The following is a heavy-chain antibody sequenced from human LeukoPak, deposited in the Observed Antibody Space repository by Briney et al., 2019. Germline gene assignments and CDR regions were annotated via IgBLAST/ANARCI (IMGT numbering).Heavy chain of an antibody. J-gene: IGHJ5*02. Sequence: SETLSLTCAVYGGSFSDYSWSWIRQPPGKGLEWIGEINHSGSTNYNPSLKSRVTISVDTSKNQFSLKLSSVTAADMAVYYCARGHSSSGAGWFDPWGQGTLVTVSS. D-gene: IGHD6-6*01. V-gene: IGHV4-34*01. CDR1: GGSFSDYS. CDR3: ARGHSSSGAGWFDP. CDR2: INHSGST.